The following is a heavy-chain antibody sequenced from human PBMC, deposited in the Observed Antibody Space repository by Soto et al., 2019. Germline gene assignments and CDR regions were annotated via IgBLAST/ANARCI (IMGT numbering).Heavy chain of an antibody. V-gene: IGHV3-30*18. CDR2: ISYDGSNK. J-gene: IGHJ6*02. Sequence: SLRLYCETAGFAFSVYVVDCGRKKQGKGLEWVAVISYDGSNKYYADSVKGRFTISRDNSKNTLYLQMNSLRAEDTAVYYCAKDRSGYYYYYYGMDVWGQGTTVTVSS. D-gene: IGHD3-3*01. CDR1: GFAFSVYV. CDR3: AKDRSGYYYYYYGMDV.